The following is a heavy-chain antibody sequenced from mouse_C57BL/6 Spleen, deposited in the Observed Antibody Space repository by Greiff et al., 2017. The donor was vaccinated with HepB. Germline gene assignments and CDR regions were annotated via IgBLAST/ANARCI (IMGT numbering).Heavy chain of an antibody. Sequence: QVQLQQPGAELVKPGASVKLSCKASGYTFTSYWMHWVKQRPGRGLEWIGRIDPNSGGTKYNEKFKSKATLTVDKPSSTAYMPLSRLTSEDSAVYYCARIYYDYAWFAYWGQGTLVTVSA. CDR2: IDPNSGGT. CDR3: ARIYYDYAWFAY. J-gene: IGHJ3*01. CDR1: GYTFTSYW. D-gene: IGHD2-4*01. V-gene: IGHV1-72*01.